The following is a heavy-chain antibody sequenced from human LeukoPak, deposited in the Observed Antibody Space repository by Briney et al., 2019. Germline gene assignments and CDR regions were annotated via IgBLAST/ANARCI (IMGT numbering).Heavy chain of an antibody. J-gene: IGHJ4*02. CDR1: GFTFSSYG. D-gene: IGHD1-26*01. CDR3: AKDQRSEHFDY. V-gene: IGHV3-30*18. Sequence: PGRSLRLSCAASGFTFSSYGMHWVRQAPGKGLEWVAVISYDGSNKYYADSVKGRFTISRDNSKNTPYLQMNSLRAEDTAVYYCAKDQRSEHFDYWGQGTLVTVSS. CDR2: ISYDGSNK.